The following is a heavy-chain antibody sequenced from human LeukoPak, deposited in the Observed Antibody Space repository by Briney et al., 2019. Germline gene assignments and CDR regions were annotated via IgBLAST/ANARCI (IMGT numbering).Heavy chain of an antibody. CDR3: ARTKPLDPFDF. CDR2: IYYSGNT. Sequence: SETLSLTCTVSGGSVSSGSYYWSWIRQPPGKGLEWIGYIYYSGNTYYNPSLKSRVTISVDTSKNQFSLKVNSVTAADTAVYYCARTKPLDPFDFWGQGTLVTVSS. V-gene: IGHV4-61*01. CDR1: GGSVSSGSYY. J-gene: IGHJ3*01.